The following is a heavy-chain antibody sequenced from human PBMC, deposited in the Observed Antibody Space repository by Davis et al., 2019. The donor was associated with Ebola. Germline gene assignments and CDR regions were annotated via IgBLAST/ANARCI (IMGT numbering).Heavy chain of an antibody. CDR1: GYTFTTYW. CDR2: IYPGDSDT. J-gene: IGHJ4*02. Sequence: KVSCKGSGYTFTTYWIGWVRQMPGKGLEWMGIIYPGDSDTRNSPSFQGQVTISADKSISTAYLQWSSLKASDTAMYYCARRGGWSGAFLDYWGQGTLVTVSS. D-gene: IGHD3-3*02. CDR3: ARRGGWSGAFLDY. V-gene: IGHV5-51*01.